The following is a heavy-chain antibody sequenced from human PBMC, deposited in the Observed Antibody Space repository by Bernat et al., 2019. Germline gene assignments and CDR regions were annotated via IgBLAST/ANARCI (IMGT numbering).Heavy chain of an antibody. J-gene: IGHJ4*02. CDR2: ISYDGSNK. Sequence: QVQLVESGGGVVQPGRSLRLSCAASGFTFSSYAMHWVRQAPGKGLDWVAVISYDGSNKYYADSVKGRFTISRDNSKNTLYLQMNSLRAEDTAVYYCAKAYTSGPLSSLDDWGQGTLVTVSS. D-gene: IGHD6-19*01. CDR1: GFTFSSYA. CDR3: AKAYTSGPLSSLDD. V-gene: IGHV3-30-3*01.